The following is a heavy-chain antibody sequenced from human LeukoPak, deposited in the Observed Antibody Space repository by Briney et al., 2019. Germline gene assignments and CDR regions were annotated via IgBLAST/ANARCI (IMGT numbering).Heavy chain of an antibody. D-gene: IGHD3-22*01. CDR2: IIPIFGTA. CDR3: ARVSVESTDYYDSLPSRAFDI. Sequence: PGGSLRLSCAASGFTFSSYAISWVRQAPGQGLEWMGGIIPIFGTANYAQKFQGRVTITADESTSTAYMELSSLRSEDTAVYYCARVSVESTDYYDSLPSRAFDIWGQGTMVTVSS. J-gene: IGHJ3*02. V-gene: IGHV1-69*01. CDR1: GFTFSSYA.